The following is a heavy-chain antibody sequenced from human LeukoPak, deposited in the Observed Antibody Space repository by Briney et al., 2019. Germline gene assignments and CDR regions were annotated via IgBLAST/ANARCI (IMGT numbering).Heavy chain of an antibody. V-gene: IGHV3-23*01. J-gene: IGHJ6*02. CDR2: ISGRGDST. CDR3: AKEGGYYGSGSPRGMDV. D-gene: IGHD3-10*01. CDR1: GFTFSSYA. Sequence: PGGSLRLSCAASGFTFSSYAMSWVRQAPGKGLEWVSAISGRGDSTYYADSMKGRFTISRDNSKNTLYLQMNSLRAEDTAVYYCAKEGGYYGSGSPRGMDVWGQGTTVTVSS.